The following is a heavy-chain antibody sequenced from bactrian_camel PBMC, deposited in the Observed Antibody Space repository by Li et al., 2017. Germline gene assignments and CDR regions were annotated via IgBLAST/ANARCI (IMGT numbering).Heavy chain of an antibody. CDR2: IYTAGDNA. CDR1: GFSVSRAC. J-gene: IGHJ4*01. D-gene: IGHD1*01. V-gene: IGHV3S1*01. Sequence: HVQLVESGGGSVQAGGSLRLSCVASGFSVSRACMAWFRRVSGREREGVAAIYTAGDNAYSADSVKCRFTISQENANNTIYLQMDSLKPDDSATYYCAAASLASSYSLLMGLVNYWGQGTQVTVS. CDR3: AAASLASSYSLLMGLVNY.